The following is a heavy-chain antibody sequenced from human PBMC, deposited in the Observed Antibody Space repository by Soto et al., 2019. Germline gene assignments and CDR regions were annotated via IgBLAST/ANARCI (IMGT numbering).Heavy chain of an antibody. CDR3: ARDYSPYYDFWTGRAFDI. CDR1: GFTFSSYG. CDR2: IWYDGSNK. Sequence: GGSLRLSCAASGFTFSSYGMHWVRQAPGKGLEWVAVIWYDGSNKYYADSVKGRFTISRDNSKNTLYLQMNSLRAEDTAVYYCARDYSPYYDFWTGRAFDIWGQGTMVTVSS. V-gene: IGHV3-33*01. J-gene: IGHJ3*02. D-gene: IGHD3-3*01.